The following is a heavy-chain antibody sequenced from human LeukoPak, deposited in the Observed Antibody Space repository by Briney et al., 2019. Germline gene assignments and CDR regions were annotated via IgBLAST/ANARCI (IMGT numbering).Heavy chain of an antibody. J-gene: IGHJ6*03. Sequence: SGTLSLTCAVSGGSFSGYYWTWIRQTPEKGLEWIGEMNPSGSTNYNPSLKSRVTISVDTSKNPFSLKLSSVTAADTAVYYCARGRQDVTMIVVVMTAVSYYLDVWGKGTTVTVS. V-gene: IGHV4-34*01. CDR1: GGSFSGYY. CDR2: MNPSGST. CDR3: ARGRQDVTMIVVVMTAVSYYLDV. D-gene: IGHD3-22*01.